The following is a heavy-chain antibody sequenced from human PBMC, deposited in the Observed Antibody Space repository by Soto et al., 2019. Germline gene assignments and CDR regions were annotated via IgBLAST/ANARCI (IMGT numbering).Heavy chain of an antibody. CDR3: ARDLGPPNWFDS. CDR2: ISGYNGNT. CDR1: GYAFSGYR. Sequence: QVQLVQSGAEMKQPGASVKVSCKTSGYAFSGYRLSWVRQGPGQGLEWMGWISGYNGNTDHAQKFQGRVTMTTDTSTSTAYMELRTLRSDDTAVYYCARDLGPPNWFDSWGQGTLVTVSS. J-gene: IGHJ5*01. D-gene: IGHD2-8*01. V-gene: IGHV1-18*01.